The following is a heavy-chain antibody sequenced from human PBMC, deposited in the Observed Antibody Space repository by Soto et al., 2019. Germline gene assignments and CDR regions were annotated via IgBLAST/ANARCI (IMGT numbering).Heavy chain of an antibody. D-gene: IGHD4-17*01. CDR2: FDPEDGET. CDR1: GYTLTELS. Sequence: ASVKVSCKVSGYTLTELSMHCVRQAPGKGLEWMGGFDPEDGETIYAQKFQGRVTMTEDTSTDTAYMELSSLRSEDTAVYYCATGYGDRRVLDYWGQGTLVTVSS. V-gene: IGHV1-24*01. J-gene: IGHJ4*02. CDR3: ATGYGDRRVLDY.